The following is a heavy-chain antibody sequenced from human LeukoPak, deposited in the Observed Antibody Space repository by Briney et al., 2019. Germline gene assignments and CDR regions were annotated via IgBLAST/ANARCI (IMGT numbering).Heavy chain of an antibody. CDR2: ISGSGDST. D-gene: IGHD3-10*02. J-gene: IGHJ4*02. CDR1: GFTFSSYA. V-gene: IGHV3-23*01. CDR3: AIDPDVRGVTTYYFDY. Sequence: PGGSLRLSCAASGFTFSSYAMSWVRQAPGKGLEWVSGISGSGDSTYYADSVKGRFTISRDNSKNTLYLQMNSLRAEDRAVYYWAIDPDVRGVTTYYFDYWGQGTLVTVSS.